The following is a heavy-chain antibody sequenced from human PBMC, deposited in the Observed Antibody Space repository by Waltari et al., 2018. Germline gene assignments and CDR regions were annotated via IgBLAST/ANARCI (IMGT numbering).Heavy chain of an antibody. V-gene: IGHV3-30-3*01. CDR2: ISYDGSNK. CDR3: ARDSGGGSYFDY. CDR1: GFTFSSYA. D-gene: IGHD1-26*01. Sequence: QVQLVESGGGVVQPGRSLRLSCAASGFTFSSYAMHGVRQAPGKGLEWVAVISYDGSNKYYADSVKGRFTISMDNSKNTLYLQMNSLRAEDTAVYYCARDSGGGSYFDYWGQGTLVTVSS. J-gene: IGHJ4*02.